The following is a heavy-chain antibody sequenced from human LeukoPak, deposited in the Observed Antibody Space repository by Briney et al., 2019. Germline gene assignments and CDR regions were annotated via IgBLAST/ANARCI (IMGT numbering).Heavy chain of an antibody. CDR2: ISGGGDFT. J-gene: IGHJ6*03. CDR3: AKSVFDSSGDPYMDV. CDR1: GFTFRSFA. V-gene: IGHV3-23*01. Sequence: GGSLRLSCAASGFTFRSFAMSWVRQAPGKGLECVSAISGGGDFTKYADSVKGRFTISRDNSKSTLYLQMNSLRAEDTAVYYCAKSVFDSSGDPYMDVWGKGTTVTISS. D-gene: IGHD3-22*01.